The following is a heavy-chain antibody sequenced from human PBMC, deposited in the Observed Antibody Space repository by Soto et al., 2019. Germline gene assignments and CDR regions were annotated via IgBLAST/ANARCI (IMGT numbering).Heavy chain of an antibody. J-gene: IGHJ4*02. D-gene: IGHD5-18*01. CDR1: AGSISSSSYF. V-gene: IGHV4-39*01. CDR3: ARHRGSYGGEYYFDY. CDR2: IYYSGST. Sequence: SETLSLTCTVSAGSISSSSYFWGWIRQPPGKGLEWIGTIYYSGSTSYNPSLKSRVTISLDTSKNQFSLRLTSVTAADTAVYHCARHRGSYGGEYYFDYWGQGTLVTV.